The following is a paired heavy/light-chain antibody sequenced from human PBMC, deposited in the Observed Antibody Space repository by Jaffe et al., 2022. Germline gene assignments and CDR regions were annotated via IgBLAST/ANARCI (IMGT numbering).Heavy chain of an antibody. J-gene: IGHJ4*02. D-gene: IGHD3-22*01. Sequence: EVQLVESGGVVVQPGGSLRLSCAASGFTFDDYAMHWVRQAPGKGLEWVSLISWDGGSTYYADSVKGRFTISRDNSKNSLYLQMNSLRAEDTALYYCAKDRASSGYSPFYYFDYWGQGTLVTVSS. V-gene: IGHV3-43D*04. CDR1: GFTFDDYA. CDR2: ISWDGGST. CDR3: AKDRASSGYSPFYYFDY.
Light chain of an antibody. Sequence: DIQMTQSPSSLSASVGDRVTITCRASQGISNYLAWYQQKPGKVPKLLIYAASTLQSGVPSRFSGSGSGTDFTLTISSLQPEDVATYYCQKYNSAPALTFGGGTKVEIK. V-gene: IGKV1-27*01. CDR2: AAS. CDR3: QKYNSAPALT. CDR1: QGISNY. J-gene: IGKJ4*01.